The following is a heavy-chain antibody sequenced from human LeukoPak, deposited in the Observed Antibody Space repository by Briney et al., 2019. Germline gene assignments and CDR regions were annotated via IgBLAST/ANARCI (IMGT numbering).Heavy chain of an antibody. J-gene: IGHJ4*02. D-gene: IGHD1-20*01. CDR1: GFTFSSYA. Sequence: HPGGSLRLSCAASGFTFSSYAMHWVRQAPGRGLEWVAVISYDGSNEYYADSVKGRFTISRDNSKNTLYLQVNSLRAEDTAVYYCARDNWSFDYWGQGTLVTVSS. CDR2: ISYDGSNE. CDR3: ARDNWSFDY. V-gene: IGHV3-30-3*01.